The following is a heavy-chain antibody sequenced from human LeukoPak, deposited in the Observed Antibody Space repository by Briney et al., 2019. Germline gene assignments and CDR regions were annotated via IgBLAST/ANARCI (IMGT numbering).Heavy chain of an antibody. J-gene: IGHJ3*02. CDR3: AGQWAVANTRRFAI. V-gene: IGHV4-38-2*02. CDR1: GNFISSGFY. CDR2: LYSTGTT. Sequence: SETLSLTCTVSGNFISSGFYWVWLWQTPGKGLQWIGSLYSTGTTYYNPSLAGRVTVSTDSSKNQLSLKLRSVTAADTAVYYCAGQWAVANTRRFAIWGQGSRVTVSS. D-gene: IGHD6-19*01.